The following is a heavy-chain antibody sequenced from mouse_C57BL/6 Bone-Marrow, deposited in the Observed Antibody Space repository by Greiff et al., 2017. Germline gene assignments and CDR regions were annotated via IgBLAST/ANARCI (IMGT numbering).Heavy chain of an antibody. J-gene: IGHJ4*01. CDR2: IDPENGDT. D-gene: IGHD6-5*01. CDR1: GFNIKDDD. Sequence: EVHLVESGAELVRPGASVKLSCTASGFNIKDDDMHWVKQRPEQGLEWIGWIDPENGDTEYASKFQGKATITADTSSNTASLQLSSLTSEDTAVYYCTTGSLYYYAMDYWGQGTSVTVSS. V-gene: IGHV14-4*01. CDR3: TTGSLYYYAMDY.